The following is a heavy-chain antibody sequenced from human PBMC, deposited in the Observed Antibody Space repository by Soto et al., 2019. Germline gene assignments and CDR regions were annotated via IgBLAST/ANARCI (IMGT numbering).Heavy chain of an antibody. CDR2: IKPDASEI. D-gene: IGHD3-22*01. V-gene: IGHV3-7*01. CDR1: GFTFTSYW. CDR3: ARELYYESNSDY. J-gene: IGHJ4*02. Sequence: GGSLRLSCAASGFTFTSYWMSWARQAPGKGLEWVANIKPDASEIYYAGSVKGRFTISRDNAKNSVYLQMNSLRADDTALYYCARELYYESNSDYWGQGTQVTVSS.